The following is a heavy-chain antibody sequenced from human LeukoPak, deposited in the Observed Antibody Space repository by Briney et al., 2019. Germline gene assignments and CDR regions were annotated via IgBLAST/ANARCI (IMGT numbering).Heavy chain of an antibody. CDR3: AKDAIPMNSVWDYFGT. V-gene: IGHV3-23*01. J-gene: IGHJ4*02. CDR2: IGSTET. D-gene: IGHD2/OR15-2a*01. CDR1: GFTFDLSA. Sequence: GGSLRLSCAASGFTFDLSAMSWVRLAPGKGLEWVSSIGSTETSYADSVRGRFTVSRDNSQNTLYLQMNSLRADDTAMYYCAKDAIPMNSVWDYFGTWGQGTQVTLSS.